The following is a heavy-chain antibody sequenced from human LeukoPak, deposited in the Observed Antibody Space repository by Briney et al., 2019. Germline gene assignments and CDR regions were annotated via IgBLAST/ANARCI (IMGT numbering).Heavy chain of an antibody. CDR1: GFTFSSYS. Sequence: GGSLRLSCAASGFTFSSYSMNWVRQAPGKGLEWSSYISVTSSTIYYADSVKGRFTISRDNAENSLYLQMNSLRVEDTAVYYCARRLGRNYDILTGYYAEALDMWGQGTLVSVSS. V-gene: IGHV3-48*04. D-gene: IGHD3-9*01. J-gene: IGHJ3*02. CDR2: ISVTSSTI. CDR3: ARRLGRNYDILTGYYAEALDM.